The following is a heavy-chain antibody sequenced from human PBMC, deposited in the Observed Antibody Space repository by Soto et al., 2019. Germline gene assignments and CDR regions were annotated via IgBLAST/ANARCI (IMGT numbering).Heavy chain of an antibody. J-gene: IGHJ6*02. CDR1: GYTFTNYW. CDR2: IYPGDSDT. CDR3: AASIFYYGMDV. Sequence: GESLKISCKGSGYTFTNYWIGWVRQMPGKGPEWMGIIYPGDSDTKYNPSFQGQVTISADKSITTTYLQWSSLKASDNAIYYCAASIFYYGMDVWGQATTVTVSS. V-gene: IGHV5-51*01.